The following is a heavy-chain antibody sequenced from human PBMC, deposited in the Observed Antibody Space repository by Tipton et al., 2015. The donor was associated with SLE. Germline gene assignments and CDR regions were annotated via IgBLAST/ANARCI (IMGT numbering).Heavy chain of an antibody. CDR1: GGSITSHS. V-gene: IGHV4-59*11. CDR3: ARVDSSGWHYYYYYMDV. Sequence: TLSLTCAVSGGSITSHSWSWIRQPPGKGLEFIGFFYYTGSTNYNPSLKSPVTISVDTSKNQFSLRLNSVTAADTAVYYCARVDSSGWHYYYYYMDVWGKGTTVTVSS. J-gene: IGHJ6*03. CDR2: FYYTGST. D-gene: IGHD6-19*01.